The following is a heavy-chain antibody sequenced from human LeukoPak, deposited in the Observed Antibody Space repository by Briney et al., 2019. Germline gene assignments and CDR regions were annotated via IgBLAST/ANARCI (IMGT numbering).Heavy chain of an antibody. CDR2: INPNSGGT. J-gene: IGHJ4*02. CDR1: GYTFTGYY. CDR3: ASAATVVVIAQLDY. Sequence: GASVKVSCKASGYTFTGYYMHWVRQAPGQGLEWMGWINPNSGGTNYAQKFQGGVTMTRDTSISTAYMELSRLGSDDTAVYYCASAATVVVIAQLDYWGQGTLVTVSS. D-gene: IGHD2-21*01. V-gene: IGHV1-2*02.